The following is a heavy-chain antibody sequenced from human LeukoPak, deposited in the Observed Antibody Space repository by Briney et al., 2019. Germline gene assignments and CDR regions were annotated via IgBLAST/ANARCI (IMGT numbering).Heavy chain of an antibody. V-gene: IGHV1-2*02. Sequence: VASVKVSCKASGYXFTGYCIHWVRQAPGQGLEWMGRINPNSGGTNYAQKFQGRVTMTRDTSISTAYMELSSLRSDDTAMYYCARIGGDYSNLNWFDPWGQGTLVTVSS. D-gene: IGHD4-11*01. CDR2: INPNSGGT. CDR1: GYXFTGYC. CDR3: ARIGGDYSNLNWFDP. J-gene: IGHJ5*02.